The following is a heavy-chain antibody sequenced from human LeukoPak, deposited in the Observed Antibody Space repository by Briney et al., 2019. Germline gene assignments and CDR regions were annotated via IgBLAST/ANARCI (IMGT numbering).Heavy chain of an antibody. Sequence: GASVKVSCKASGGTFSSYTISWVRQAPGQGLGWMGRIIPILGIANYAQKFQGRVTITADKSTSTAYMELSSLRSEDTAAYYCARSRQGATDYWGQGTLVTVSS. CDR1: GGTFSSYT. J-gene: IGHJ4*02. D-gene: IGHD1-26*01. CDR3: ARSRQGATDY. V-gene: IGHV1-69*02. CDR2: IIPILGIA.